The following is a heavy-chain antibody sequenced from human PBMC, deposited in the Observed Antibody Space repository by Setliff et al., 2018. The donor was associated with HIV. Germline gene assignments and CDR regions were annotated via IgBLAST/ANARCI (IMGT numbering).Heavy chain of an antibody. CDR3: ARLYDYYGHRLDY. J-gene: IGHJ4*02. CDR1: GSSISDYH. V-gene: IGHV4-4*09. D-gene: IGHD3-10*01. Sequence: SETLSLTCTVSGSSISDYHWTWIRQSPGKGLEWIGFLYPNGTSKYNPSLTSRVALSVDTSKNQFSLRLSSVTAADTAVYYCARLYDYYGHRLDYWGQGAQVTVSS. CDR2: LYPNGTS.